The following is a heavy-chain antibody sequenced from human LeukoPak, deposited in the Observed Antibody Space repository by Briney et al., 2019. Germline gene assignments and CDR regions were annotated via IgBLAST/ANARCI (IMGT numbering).Heavy chain of an antibody. D-gene: IGHD1-7*01. Sequence: SETMSLTCLVYGGYFSGYYWSWIRQPPGKGLEWIGYIYYSGSTNYNPALKSRLPISVDTSKNQFSRTLRSVTATHPPVSYLGRGRITGTTGVYCYCCLDVWGKGTTVIVSS. CDR1: GGYFSGYY. V-gene: IGHV4-59*01. J-gene: IGHJ6*03. CDR3: GRGRITGTTGVYCYCCLDV. CDR2: IYYSGST.